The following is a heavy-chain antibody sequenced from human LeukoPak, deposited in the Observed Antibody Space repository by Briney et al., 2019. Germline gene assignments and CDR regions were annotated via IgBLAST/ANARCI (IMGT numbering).Heavy chain of an antibody. V-gene: IGHV3-30*18. J-gene: IGHJ4*02. Sequence: PGRSLRLSCAASGFTFSSYGMHWVRQAPGKGLEWVAVISYDGSNKYYADSVKGRFTISRDNSKNTLYLQMNSLRAEDTAVYYCAKDGSYSSSMDYWGQGTLVTVSS. D-gene: IGHD6-6*01. CDR1: GFTFSSYG. CDR2: ISYDGSNK. CDR3: AKDGSYSSSMDY.